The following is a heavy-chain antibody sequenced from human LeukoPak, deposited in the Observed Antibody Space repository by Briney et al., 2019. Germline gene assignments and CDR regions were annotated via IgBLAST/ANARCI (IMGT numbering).Heavy chain of an antibody. CDR3: ASPTCSGGSCYVDY. J-gene: IGHJ4*02. V-gene: IGHV4-39*01. D-gene: IGHD2-15*01. CDR1: GGXISSSSYY. CDR2: IYYSGST. Sequence: SETLSLTCTVSGGXISSSSYYWGWLRQPPGKGLEWIGSIYYSGSTYYNPSLKSRVTISVDTSKNQFSLKLSSVTAADTAVYYCASPTCSGGSCYVDYWGQGTVVTVSS.